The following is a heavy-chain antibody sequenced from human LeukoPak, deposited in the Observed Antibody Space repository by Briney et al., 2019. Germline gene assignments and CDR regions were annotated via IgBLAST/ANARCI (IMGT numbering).Heavy chain of an antibody. CDR3: VRAEGQSFDY. V-gene: IGHV3-74*01. CDR2: VNSDGSST. J-gene: IGHJ4*02. CDR1: GFTFRRYW. D-gene: IGHD6-19*01. Sequence: GGSLRLSCAASGFTFRRYWMHWVRQAPGKGLVWVSRVNSDGSSTSYGDSVKGRFTISRDNAKNTLSLQMNSLRAEYTAVYYCVRAEGQSFDYWGQGTLVTVSS.